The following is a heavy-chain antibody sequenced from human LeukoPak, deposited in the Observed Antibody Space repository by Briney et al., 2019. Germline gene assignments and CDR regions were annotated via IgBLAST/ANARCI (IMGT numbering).Heavy chain of an antibody. D-gene: IGHD2-2*01. V-gene: IGHV4-34*01. J-gene: IGHJ4*02. Sequence: SETLSLTCAVYGGSFSGYYWSWIRQPPGNGLEWIGEINHSGSTNYNPSLKSRVTLSVDTSKNQFSLKLSSVTAADTAVYYCARGFAQSTAFDYWGQGTLVTVSS. CDR3: ARGFAQSTAFDY. CDR1: GGSFSGYY. CDR2: INHSGST.